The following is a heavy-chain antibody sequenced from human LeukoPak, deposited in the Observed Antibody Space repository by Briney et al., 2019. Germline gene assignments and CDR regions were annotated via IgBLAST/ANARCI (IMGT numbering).Heavy chain of an antibody. J-gene: IGHJ1*01. D-gene: IGHD3-22*01. Sequence: PSETLSLTCAVYGGSFSGYYWSWIRQPPGKGLEWIGEINHSGSTNYNPSLKSRVTISVDTSKNQFSLELSSVTAADTAVYYCARGYYYDSSGYYYRAEYFQHWGQGTLVTVSS. CDR3: ARGYYYDSSGYYYRAEYFQH. CDR1: GGSFSGYY. CDR2: INHSGST. V-gene: IGHV4-34*01.